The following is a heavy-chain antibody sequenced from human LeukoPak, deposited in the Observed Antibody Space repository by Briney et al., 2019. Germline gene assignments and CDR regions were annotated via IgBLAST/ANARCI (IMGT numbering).Heavy chain of an antibody. J-gene: IGHJ5*02. CDR1: GASITSFS. CDR3: ARDWTTKPGNWFDP. V-gene: IGHV4-4*07. CDR2: VHRSGNT. D-gene: IGHD1-1*01. Sequence: PSETLSLTCTVSGASITSFSWSWIRQPAEAGLEWIGRVHRSGNTDYNPSLKGRVTMSMDTSRNQFSLILNSVTAADTAVYYCARDWTTKPGNWFDPWGQGTLVTVSS.